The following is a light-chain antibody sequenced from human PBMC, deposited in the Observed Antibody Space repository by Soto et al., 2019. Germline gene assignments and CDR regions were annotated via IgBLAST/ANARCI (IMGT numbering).Light chain of an antibody. CDR3: SSYAASNNFYFV. J-gene: IGLJ3*02. V-gene: IGLV2-8*01. CDR2: EVT. CDR1: SSDVGGYNY. Sequence: QSVLTQPPSASGSPGQSVTISCTGTSSDVGGYNYVSWYQQYPGRAPKLMIYEVTKRPSGVPDRFSGSKSGNMASLTVSGLQAEDEADYYGSSYAASNNFYFVFGGGTKVTVL.